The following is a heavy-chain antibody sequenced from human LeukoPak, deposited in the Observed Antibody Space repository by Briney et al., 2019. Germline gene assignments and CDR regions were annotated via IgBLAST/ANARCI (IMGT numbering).Heavy chain of an antibody. CDR2: IYYTGST. Sequence: SETLSLTCSVSGGSISTYYWSWIRQPPGKGLEWIGYIYYTGSTNYNPSLKSRVTISVDTSKNQFSLKLSPVTAADTAVYYCARRPHTGYSGDWGPHDYYYGMNGWGQGTTVTVSS. V-gene: IGHV4-59*08. D-gene: IGHD6-19*01. J-gene: IGHJ6*02. CDR1: GGSISTYY. CDR3: ARRPHTGYSGDWGPHDYYYGMNG.